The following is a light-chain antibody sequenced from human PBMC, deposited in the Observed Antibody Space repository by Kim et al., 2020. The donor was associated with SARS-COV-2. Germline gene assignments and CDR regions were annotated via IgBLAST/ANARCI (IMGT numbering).Light chain of an antibody. CDR1: SLRSYY. Sequence: SSELTQDPAVSVALGQTVRITCQADSLRSYYAGWYQQKPGQAPVLVGYAKNKRPSGIPARFSGSTSRNTASLTITGTQAEDVADYYCNSRDKRAQQVFCG. CDR3: NSRDKRAQQV. CDR2: AKN. V-gene: IGLV3-19*01. J-gene: IGLJ3*02.